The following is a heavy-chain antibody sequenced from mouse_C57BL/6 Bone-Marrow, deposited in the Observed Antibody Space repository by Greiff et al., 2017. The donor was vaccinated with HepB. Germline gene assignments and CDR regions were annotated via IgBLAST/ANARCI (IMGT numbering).Heavy chain of an antibody. CDR1: GYSITSDY. D-gene: IGHD1-1*01. CDR3: ARCLYYYGSSYGYFDV. J-gene: IGHJ1*03. Sequence: EVQGVESGPGLAKPSQTLSLTCSVTGYSITSDYWNWIRKFPGNKLEYMGYISYSGSTYYNPSLKSRISITRDTSKNQYYLQLNSVTTEDTATYYCARCLYYYGSSYGYFDVWGTGTTVTVSS. V-gene: IGHV3-8*01. CDR2: ISYSGST.